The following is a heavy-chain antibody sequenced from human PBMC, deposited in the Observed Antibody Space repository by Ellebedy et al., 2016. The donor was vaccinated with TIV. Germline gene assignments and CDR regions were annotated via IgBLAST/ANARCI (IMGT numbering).Heavy chain of an antibody. D-gene: IGHD5-18*01. CDR3: AKEYTAIILWYFDL. CDR1: GFTFSSYG. CDR2: ISYDGSNK. Sequence: GGSLRLXCAASGFTFSSYGMHWVRQAPGKGLEWVAVISYDGSNKYYADSVKGRFTISRDNSKNTLYLQMNSLRAEDTAVYYCAKEYTAIILWYFDLWGRGTLVTVSS. V-gene: IGHV3-30*18. J-gene: IGHJ2*01.